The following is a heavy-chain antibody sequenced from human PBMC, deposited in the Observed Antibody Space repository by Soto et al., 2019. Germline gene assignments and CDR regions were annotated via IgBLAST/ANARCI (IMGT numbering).Heavy chain of an antibody. Sequence: ETLKISCKGSGCSFTSYWISWVRQMPGQGKEWMGRIDPSDSSTHYSTSFQGHVTISADKSIGTAYLQWSSLKASDTAMYYSARLHGDTLWVSYYYGMDVWGQGTTVTVSS. V-gene: IGHV5-10-1*01. D-gene: IGHD4-17*01. J-gene: IGHJ6*02. CDR1: GCSFTSYW. CDR3: ARLHGDTLWVSYYYGMDV. CDR2: IDPSDSST.